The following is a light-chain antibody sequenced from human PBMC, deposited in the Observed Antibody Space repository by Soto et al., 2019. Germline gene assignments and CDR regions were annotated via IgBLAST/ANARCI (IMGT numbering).Light chain of an antibody. CDR3: QQSYTTPRT. CDR1: QSISSH. Sequence: DIQMTHSPSSLSASVGDRVTITCRASQSISSHLNWYQQKAGKATKLRISGASSLESGVPSRFSGSGSGTDFTLTISSLQPEDFATYYCQQSYTTPRTCGQGTKVEIK. J-gene: IGKJ1*01. V-gene: IGKV1-39*01. CDR2: GAS.